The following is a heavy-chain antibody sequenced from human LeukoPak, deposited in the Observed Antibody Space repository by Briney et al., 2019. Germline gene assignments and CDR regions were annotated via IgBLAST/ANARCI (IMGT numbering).Heavy chain of an antibody. Sequence: PGGSLRLSCAASGFTFRSYVMTWVRQAPGKGLEWVANINQGGSEKFHVDSVKGRFTISRDNAKKSLYLQMNSLRAEDTAVYYCARSRVDYRGQGTLVTVSS. CDR3: ARSRVDY. CDR2: INQGGSEK. CDR1: GFTFRSYV. V-gene: IGHV3-7*05. J-gene: IGHJ4*02.